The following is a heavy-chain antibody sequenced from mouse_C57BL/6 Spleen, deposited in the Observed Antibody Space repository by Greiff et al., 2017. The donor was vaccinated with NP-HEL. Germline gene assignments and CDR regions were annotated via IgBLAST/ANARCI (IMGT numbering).Heavy chain of an antibody. CDR3: ARRLPLGYWYFDV. D-gene: IGHD5-5*01. Sequence: EVHLVESGGGLVKPGGSLKLSCAASGFTFSDYGMHWVRQAPEKGLEWVAYISSGSSTIYYADTVKGRFTISRDNAKNTLFLQMTSLRSEDTAMYYCARRLPLGYWYFDVWGTGTTVTVSS. J-gene: IGHJ1*03. CDR1: GFTFSDYG. CDR2: ISSGSSTI. V-gene: IGHV5-17*01.